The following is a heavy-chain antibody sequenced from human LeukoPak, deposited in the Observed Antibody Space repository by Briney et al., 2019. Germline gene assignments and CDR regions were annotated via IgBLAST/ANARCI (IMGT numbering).Heavy chain of an antibody. J-gene: IGHJ3*01. Sequence: SETLSLTCTVSGGSISSYYWSWIRQPAGKGLEWIGRTYTSGSLNYNPSLKSRVTMSVDTAKNQFSLKLTSVTAVDTAVYFCARHGAGSKDDTFDVWGQGTMVTVSS. V-gene: IGHV4-4*07. D-gene: IGHD1-26*01. CDR1: GGSISSYY. CDR2: TYTSGSL. CDR3: ARHGAGSKDDTFDV.